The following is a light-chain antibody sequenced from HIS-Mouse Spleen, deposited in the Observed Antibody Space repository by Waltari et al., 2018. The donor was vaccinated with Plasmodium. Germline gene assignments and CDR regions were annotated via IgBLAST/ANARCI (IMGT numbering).Light chain of an antibody. Sequence: EIVLTQSPVPLSLSPGEGATLSCRASQSVSSSYLAWYQQKPGPAPRLLIYGASSRATGIPDRFSGSGSGTDFTLTISRLEPEDFAVYYCQQYGSSPYTFGQGTKLEIK. V-gene: IGKV3-20*01. J-gene: IGKJ2*01. CDR1: QSVSSSY. CDR3: QQYGSSPYT. CDR2: GAS.